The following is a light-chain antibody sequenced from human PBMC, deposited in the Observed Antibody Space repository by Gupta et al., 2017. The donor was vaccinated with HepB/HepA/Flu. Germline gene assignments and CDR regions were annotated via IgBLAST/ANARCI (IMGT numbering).Light chain of an antibody. CDR3: HQYYSLRA. CDR1: QSVLYSSNNKNY. J-gene: IGKJ1*01. CDR2: WAS. V-gene: IGKV4-1*01. Sequence: DILMTQSPDSLVVSLGERTTIKCKSSQSVLYSSNNKNYLAWYQQKPGQPPKLLIYWASTRECGVPERFSGSGSGTDFTLTISSLQAEDVAVYYCHQYYSLRAFGQGTKVEIK.